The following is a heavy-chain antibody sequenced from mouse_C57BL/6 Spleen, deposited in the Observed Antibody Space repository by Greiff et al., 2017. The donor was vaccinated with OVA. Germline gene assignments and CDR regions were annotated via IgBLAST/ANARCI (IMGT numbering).Heavy chain of an antibody. Sequence: EVKLQESGPGMVKPSQSLSLTCTVTGYSITSGYDWHWTRHFPGNKLEWMGYISYSGSTNYNPSLKSRISITHDTSKNHFFLKLNSVTTEDTATYYCARDRGTRGFAYWGQGTLVTVSA. D-gene: IGHD4-1*01. J-gene: IGHJ3*01. CDR2: ISYSGST. V-gene: IGHV3-1*01. CDR3: ARDRGTRGFAY. CDR1: GYSITSGYD.